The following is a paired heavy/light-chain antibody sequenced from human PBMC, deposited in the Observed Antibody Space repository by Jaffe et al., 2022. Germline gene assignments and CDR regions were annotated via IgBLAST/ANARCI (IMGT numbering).Heavy chain of an antibody. D-gene: IGHD6-13*01. V-gene: IGHV1-69*02. Sequence: QVQLVQSGAEVKKPGSSVKVSCKASGGTFSNYTVTWVRQAPGQGLEWMGRIIPILDIANYAQKFQGRVRITADKSTSTAYMELSSLRSEDTAVYYCTSGTSSWRIDPWGQGTLVTVSS. CDR3: TSGTSSWRIDP. CDR1: GGTFSNYT. J-gene: IGHJ5*02. CDR2: IIPILDIA.
Light chain of an antibody. Sequence: NFMLTQPRSVSESPGKTVTISCTRSSGSIASNYVQWYQQRPGSSPTTVIYDDNQRPSGVPDRFSGSIDSSSNSASLTISGLKTEDEADYYCQSYDSSSHGVFGGGTKLTVL. CDR2: DDN. CDR1: SGSIASNY. V-gene: IGLV6-57*01. CDR3: QSYDSSSHGV. J-gene: IGLJ2*01.